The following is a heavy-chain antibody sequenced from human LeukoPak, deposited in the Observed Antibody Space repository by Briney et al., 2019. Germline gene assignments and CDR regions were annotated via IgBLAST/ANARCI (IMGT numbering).Heavy chain of an antibody. V-gene: IGHV3-21*01. CDR3: ARGYDSSSLDY. CDR2: ISSSSSYI. J-gene: IGHJ4*02. D-gene: IGHD3-22*01. CDR1: GFTFSSYG. Sequence: GGSLILSCVASGFTFSSYGMDSVGQAPGDGVECVSSISSSSSYIYYADSVKSRFNISRDNAKNSLYLQMNSLRAEDTAVYYCARGYDSSSLDYWGQGTLVTVSS.